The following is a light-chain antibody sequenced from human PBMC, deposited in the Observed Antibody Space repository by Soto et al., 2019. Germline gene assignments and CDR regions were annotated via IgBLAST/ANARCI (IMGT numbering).Light chain of an antibody. V-gene: IGKV3-20*01. CDR3: QQYGSSPLT. Sequence: EIVLTQSPGTLSLSPGERATLSCRASQSVSSSYLAWYQQKPGQAPRLLIYGASSRATGIPDRFSGSGSGTDFTLNISRLEPEDFAGYYCQQYGSSPLTFGGGTKVEIK. CDR1: QSVSSSY. J-gene: IGKJ4*01. CDR2: GAS.